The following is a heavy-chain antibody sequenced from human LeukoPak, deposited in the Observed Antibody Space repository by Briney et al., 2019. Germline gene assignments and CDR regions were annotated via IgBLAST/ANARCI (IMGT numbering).Heavy chain of an antibody. CDR1: GYTFTGYY. CDR3: ARFLGYYDSSGYGDY. CDR2: INPNSGGT. Sequence: ASVTVSCKASGYTFTGYYMHWVRQAPGQGLEWMGWINPNSGGTNYAQRFQGRVTITRDTSISTAYMELSRLRSDDTAVYYCARFLGYYDSSGYGDYWGQGTLVTVSS. V-gene: IGHV1-2*02. J-gene: IGHJ4*02. D-gene: IGHD3-22*01.